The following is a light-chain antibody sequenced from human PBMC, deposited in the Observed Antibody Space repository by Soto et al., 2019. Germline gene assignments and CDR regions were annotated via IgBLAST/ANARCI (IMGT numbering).Light chain of an antibody. CDR2: RNT. Sequence: SYELTQPSSVSVSPGQTARITCSGAVLARKNARWFQHKPGQAPLLVIYRNTERPSGIPERFSASTSGTTATLTISGAHVEDEADYCCSSAADDTGFFGGGTKVTVL. CDR3: SSAADDTGF. CDR1: VLARKN. V-gene: IGLV3-27*01. J-gene: IGLJ2*01.